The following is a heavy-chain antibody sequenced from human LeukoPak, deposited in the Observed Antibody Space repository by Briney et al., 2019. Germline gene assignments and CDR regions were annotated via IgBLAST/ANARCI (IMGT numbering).Heavy chain of an antibody. D-gene: IGHD5-24*01. CDR1: GYTFTGYY. J-gene: IGHJ4*02. V-gene: IGHV1-2*02. Sequence: ASVTVSCKASGYTFTGYYMHWVRQAPGQGHEWMGWINPNSGGTNYAQKFQGRVTMTRDTSISTAYMELSRLRSDDMAVYYCARGRDGYNTITDYWGQGTLVTVSS. CDR3: ARGRDGYNTITDY. CDR2: INPNSGGT.